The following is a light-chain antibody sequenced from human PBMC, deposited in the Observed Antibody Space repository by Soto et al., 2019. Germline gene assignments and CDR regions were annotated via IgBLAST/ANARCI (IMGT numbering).Light chain of an antibody. CDR2: GAS. V-gene: IGKV4-1*01. J-gene: IGKJ1*01. Sequence: DLFLMETPVVVSVSLGASSTFNCKSSQSVLYSSNQTTYLPWYPQKPGKPPKLLIYGASTRESGVPDRFSGSGFGTDFTLTISILQAEDVARDSGQQSSSPLRTFAQVTKVDNK. CDR1: QSVLYSSNQTTY. CDR3: QQSSSPLRT.